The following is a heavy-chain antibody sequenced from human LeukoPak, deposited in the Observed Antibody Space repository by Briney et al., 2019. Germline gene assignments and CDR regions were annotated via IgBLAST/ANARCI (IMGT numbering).Heavy chain of an antibody. CDR1: GFTFSDYY. D-gene: IGHD3-9*01. V-gene: IGHV3-11*04. J-gene: IGHJ4*02. Sequence: PGGSLRLSCAASGFTFSDYYMNWIRQAPGKGLEWVSYISSSGSTIYYADSVKGRFTISRDNAKNSLYLQMNSLRAEDTAVYYSAKEGNYDILTGYYSDYWGQGTLVTVSS. CDR2: ISSSGSTI. CDR3: AKEGNYDILTGYYSDY.